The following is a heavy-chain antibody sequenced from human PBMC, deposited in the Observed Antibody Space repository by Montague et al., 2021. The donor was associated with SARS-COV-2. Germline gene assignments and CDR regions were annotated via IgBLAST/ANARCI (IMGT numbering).Heavy chain of an antibody. Sequence: CAISGDSVWSNTAAWNWIRQSPSGGLEWLGRTNYRSKWTSDYAPSVEGRISIDPDTSKNQFFLHLRSVTPEDTGVYYCVRDTGSAQAGFDAWGQGTLVTVSP. D-gene: IGHD4-17*01. CDR3: VRDTGSAQAGFDA. J-gene: IGHJ4*02. CDR2: TNYRSKWTS. V-gene: IGHV6-1*01. CDR1: GDSVWSNTAA.